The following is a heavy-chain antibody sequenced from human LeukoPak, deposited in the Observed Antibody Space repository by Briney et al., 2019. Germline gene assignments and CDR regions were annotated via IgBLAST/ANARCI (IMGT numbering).Heavy chain of an antibody. CDR1: GFTFSSYA. D-gene: IGHD1-26*01. Sequence: GGSLRLSCAASGFTFSSYAMSWVRQAPGKGLEWVSAISGSGGSTYYADPVKGRFTISRDNSKNTLYLQMNSLRAEDTAVYYCAKDRDKPRIVGATMLAFDIWGQGTMVTVSS. CDR2: ISGSGGST. J-gene: IGHJ3*02. V-gene: IGHV3-23*01. CDR3: AKDRDKPRIVGATMLAFDI.